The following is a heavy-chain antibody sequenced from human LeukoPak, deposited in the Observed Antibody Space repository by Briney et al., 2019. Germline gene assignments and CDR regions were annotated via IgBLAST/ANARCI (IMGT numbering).Heavy chain of an antibody. CDR3: ARGRRRQLWFSRANFDY. Sequence: EASLTLSCKASGYTFTSYDINWVRQATGQGLEWMGWMNPNSSNTGYAQKFQRRVTMTSNTSISTAYMELSSLRSEDTAVYYGARGRRRQLWFSRANFDYWGRGTLVTVSS. V-gene: IGHV1-8*01. CDR2: MNPNSSNT. D-gene: IGHD5-18*01. CDR1: GYTFTSYD. J-gene: IGHJ4*02.